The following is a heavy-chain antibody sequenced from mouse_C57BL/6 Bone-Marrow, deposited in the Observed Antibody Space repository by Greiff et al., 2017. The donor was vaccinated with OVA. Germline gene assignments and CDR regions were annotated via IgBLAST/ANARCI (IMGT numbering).Heavy chain of an antibody. CDR2: YPGSGNTY. CDR1: YTFTDYYM. J-gene: IGHJ2*01. Sequence: VQLQQSGPELVKPGASVKMSCKASGYTFTDYYMHWVKQKPGQGLEWIGEIYPGSGNTYYNEKFKGKATLTADKSSSTAYMELRSLTSEDSAVYFCARRLRDYWGQGTTLTVSS. CDR3: RRLRDY. V-gene: IGHV1-83*01. D-gene: IGHD1-1*01.